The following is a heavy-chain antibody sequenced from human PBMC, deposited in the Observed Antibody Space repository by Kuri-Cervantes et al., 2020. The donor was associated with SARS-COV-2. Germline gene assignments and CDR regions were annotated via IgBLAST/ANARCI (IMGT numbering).Heavy chain of an antibody. Sequence: GSLRLSCSVSGGSISSYYWGWIRQPPGKGLEWIGYFHSSGVTNYNPSLKSRVTISVDTSKNQLSLILSSVTAEDTAVYYCARDNVLFSGSGFDYWGQGTLVTVSS. CDR3: ARDNVLFSGSGFDY. CDR2: FHSSGVT. J-gene: IGHJ4*02. V-gene: IGHV4-59*01. CDR1: GGSISSYY. D-gene: IGHD1-26*01.